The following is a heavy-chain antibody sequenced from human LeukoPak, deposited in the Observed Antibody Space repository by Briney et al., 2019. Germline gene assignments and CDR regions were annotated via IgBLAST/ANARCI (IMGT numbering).Heavy chain of an antibody. J-gene: IGHJ4*02. CDR1: GFTFSSYE. CDR2: ISSSGRTS. CDR3: AKAGRIAVAGTLFDY. D-gene: IGHD6-19*01. V-gene: IGHV3-48*03. Sequence: RGSLRLSCAASGFTFSSYEMNWVRQAPGKGLEWVSYISSSGRTSYYADSVKGRFTISRDNAKNSLDLQMNSLRVEDTAVYYCAKAGRIAVAGTLFDYWGQGTLVTVSS.